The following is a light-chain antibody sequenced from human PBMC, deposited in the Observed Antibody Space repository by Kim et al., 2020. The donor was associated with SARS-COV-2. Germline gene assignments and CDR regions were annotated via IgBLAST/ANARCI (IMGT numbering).Light chain of an antibody. CDR3: QQSNDWPPLT. CDR1: QTINNK. V-gene: IGKV3-15*01. Sequence: PGERATLSCRASQTINNKLVWYQQKPGQAPRLLIYDETTRATGVPARFIGSGSETDFTLTISSLQSEDFAVYYCQQSNDWPPLTFGQGTKVDIK. CDR2: DET. J-gene: IGKJ1*01.